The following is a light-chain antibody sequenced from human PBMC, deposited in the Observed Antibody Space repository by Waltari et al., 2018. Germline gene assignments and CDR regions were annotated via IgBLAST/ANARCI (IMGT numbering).Light chain of an antibody. V-gene: IGKV3-11*01. Sequence: GERASLSFRASQSVTNYLAWYQQKPGQAPRLLIYDTSNRATGIPARFSGSGFGTDFTLTISSLEPEDFAVYYCQQRRNWPLTFGGGTKVEIK. CDR2: DTS. CDR1: QSVTNY. CDR3: QQRRNWPLT. J-gene: IGKJ4*01.